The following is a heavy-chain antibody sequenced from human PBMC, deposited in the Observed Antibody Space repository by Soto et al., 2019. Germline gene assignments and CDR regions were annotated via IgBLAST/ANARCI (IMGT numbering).Heavy chain of an antibody. CDR2: IGGSGGYK. J-gene: IGHJ4*02. CDR3: AKDAAMVSSTFNYFDY. CDR1: GFFFRSYA. D-gene: IGHD6-13*01. V-gene: IGHV3-23*01. Sequence: EVQLLESGGGLVQPGGSLRLSCAASGFFFRSYAISWVRQSPGKGLEWVSGIGGSGGYKSYADPVKGRFTISRDNSKKTLYLPMESLGAADTAVYYCAKDAAMVSSTFNYFDYWGQGTLVAVYS.